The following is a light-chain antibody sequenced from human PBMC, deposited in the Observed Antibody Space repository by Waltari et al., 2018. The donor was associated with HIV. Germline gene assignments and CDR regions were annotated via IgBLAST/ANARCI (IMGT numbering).Light chain of an antibody. Sequence: QTVVTQEPSLTVSPGGTVTPTCASSTGAVTSGNYPNWFQKKPGKAPRGLIYSTSNKNSGAPYRLSGALLGGKAALTLSGVQPEDEAEYYCLLYYGGAQRYVCGPGTKVAVL. J-gene: IGLJ1*01. CDR1: TGAVTSGNY. CDR3: LLYYGGAQRYV. CDR2: STS. V-gene: IGLV7-43*01.